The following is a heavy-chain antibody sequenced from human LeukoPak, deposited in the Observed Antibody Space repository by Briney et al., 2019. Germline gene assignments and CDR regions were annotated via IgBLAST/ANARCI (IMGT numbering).Heavy chain of an antibody. CDR2: INPNSGGT. D-gene: IGHD6-19*01. V-gene: IGHV1-2*02. CDR1: GYTFTGYY. Sequence: ASVKVSCKASGYTFTGYYMHWVRQAPGQGLEWMGWINPNSGGTNYAQKFQGRVTMTRDTSISTAYMELRRLRSDDTAVYYCARVSTRWLPNNWFDPWGQGTLVTVSS. J-gene: IGHJ5*02. CDR3: ARVSTRWLPNNWFDP.